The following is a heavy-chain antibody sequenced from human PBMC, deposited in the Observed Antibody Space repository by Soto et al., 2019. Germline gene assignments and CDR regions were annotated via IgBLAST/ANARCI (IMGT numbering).Heavy chain of an antibody. J-gene: IGHJ4*02. CDR2: TNSDGTDS. CDR3: AKSLYYYDSSPLDH. D-gene: IGHD3-22*01. CDR1: GFDFEDYA. Sequence: GGSLRLSCAAAGFDFEDYAMHWVRQVPGKGLEWVSLTNSDGTDSYYVDSVKGRFAISRDNAKRTLYLQMDRLRPEDTALYFCAKSLYYYDSSPLDHWGQGTLVTVSS. V-gene: IGHV3-43D*04.